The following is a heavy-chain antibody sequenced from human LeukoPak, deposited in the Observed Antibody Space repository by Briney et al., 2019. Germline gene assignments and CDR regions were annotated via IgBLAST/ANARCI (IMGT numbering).Heavy chain of an antibody. V-gene: IGHV4-59*01. Sequence: SETLSLTCTVSGGSISSYYWSWIRQPPGKGLEWIGYIYYSGSTNYNPSLKSRVTISVDTSKNQFSLKLSSVTAADTAVYYCARDLAAAGRGGYYYYMDVWGKGTTVTISS. D-gene: IGHD6-13*01. J-gene: IGHJ6*03. CDR2: IYYSGST. CDR3: ARDLAAAGRGGYYYYMDV. CDR1: GGSISSYY.